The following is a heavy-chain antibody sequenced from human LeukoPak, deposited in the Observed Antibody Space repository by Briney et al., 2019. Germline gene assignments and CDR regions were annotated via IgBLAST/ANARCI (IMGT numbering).Heavy chain of an antibody. V-gene: IGHV1-18*04. CDR2: ISACNGNT. J-gene: IGHJ4*02. CDR1: GYTFTDYF. D-gene: IGHD6-19*01. CDR3: ARKAVAGTGKFDY. Sequence: ASVKVSCKASGYTFTDYFIIWVRQAPGQGLEWMGWISACNGNTNYAQKLQGRVTMTTDTSTSTAYMELRSLRSDDTALYYCARKAVAGTGKFDYWGQGTLVTVSS.